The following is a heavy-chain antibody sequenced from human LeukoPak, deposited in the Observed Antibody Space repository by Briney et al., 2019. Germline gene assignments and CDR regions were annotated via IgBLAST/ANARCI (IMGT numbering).Heavy chain of an antibody. CDR1: GYSFTSYW. CDR3: ARVGGSSSRYYGMDV. CDR2: IYPGDSDT. V-gene: IGHV5-51*01. D-gene: IGHD6-13*01. Sequence: GESLKISCKGSGYSFTSYWIGWVRQMPGKGLEWMGIIYPGDSDTRYSPSFQGQVTISADKSFSTAYLQWSSLKASDTAMYYCARVGGSSSRYYGMDVWGQGTTVTVSS. J-gene: IGHJ6*02.